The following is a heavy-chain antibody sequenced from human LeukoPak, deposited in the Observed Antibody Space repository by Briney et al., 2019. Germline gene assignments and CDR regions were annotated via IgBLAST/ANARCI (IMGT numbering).Heavy chain of an antibody. V-gene: IGHV4-59*12. CDR1: GGSISSYY. Sequence: PSETLSPTCTVSGGSISSYYWSWIRQPPGKGLEWIGYIYYSGSTNYNPSLKSRVTISVDTSKNQFSLKLSSVTAADTAVYYCARVSIGRITGTFGYWGQGTLVTVSS. CDR3: ARVSIGRITGTFGY. CDR2: IYYSGST. J-gene: IGHJ4*02. D-gene: IGHD1-20*01.